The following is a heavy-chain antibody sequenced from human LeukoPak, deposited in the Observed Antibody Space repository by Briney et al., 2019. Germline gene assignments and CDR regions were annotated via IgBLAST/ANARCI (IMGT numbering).Heavy chain of an antibody. D-gene: IGHD2-21*02. CDR2: ISSNGGST. J-gene: IGHJ4*02. CDR3: ARDLRGDYYFDY. CDR1: GFTFSSYA. V-gene: IGHV3-64*01. Sequence: GSLRLSCAASGFTFSSYAMHWVRQAPGKGLEYVSAISSNGGSTYYANSVKGRFTISRDNSKNTLYLQMGSLRAEDMAVYYCARDLRGDYYFDYWGQGTLVTVSS.